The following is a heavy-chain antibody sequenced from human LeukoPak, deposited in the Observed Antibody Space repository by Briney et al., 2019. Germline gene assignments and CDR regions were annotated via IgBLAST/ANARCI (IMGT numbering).Heavy chain of an antibody. CDR3: ARGRRQKPFDY. CDR1: GGSFSGYC. V-gene: IGHV4-34*01. CDR2: INHSGST. Sequence: PSETLSLTCAVYGGSFSGYCWSWIRQPPGKGLEWIGEINHSGSTNYNPSLKSRVTISVDTSKNQFSLKLSSVTAADTAVYYCARGRRQKPFDYWGQGTLVTVSS. J-gene: IGHJ4*02.